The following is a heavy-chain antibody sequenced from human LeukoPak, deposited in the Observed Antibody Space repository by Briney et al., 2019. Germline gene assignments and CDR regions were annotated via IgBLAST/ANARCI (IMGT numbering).Heavy chain of an antibody. CDR2: INHSGST. V-gene: IGHV4-34*01. Sequence: SETLSLTCAVYGGSFSGYYWSWIRQPPGKGLEWIGEINHSGSTNYNPSLKSRVTISVDKTKNQFSLKLSSVTAADTAVYYCARGRGWFGELRNRWFDPWGQGTLVTVSS. D-gene: IGHD3-10*01. CDR3: ARGRGWFGELRNRWFDP. CDR1: GGSFSGYY. J-gene: IGHJ5*02.